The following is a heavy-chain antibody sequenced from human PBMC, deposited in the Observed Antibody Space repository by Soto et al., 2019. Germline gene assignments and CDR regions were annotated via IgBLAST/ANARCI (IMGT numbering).Heavy chain of an antibody. CDR1: GFTFSSYA. CDR2: ISRCGGST. Sequence: EGSLRLSCAASGFTFSSYAMSWVRQAPGKGLEWVSTISRCGGSTYYAESVMGRVSISRDTSKNTLYLQMKTLRREDTAIYYCPQLLRLPVIEGTYGRIDYRHFRGQGTQGTVSS. V-gene: IGHV3-23*01. J-gene: IGHJ4*02. CDR3: PQLLRLPVIEGTYGRIDYRHF. D-gene: IGHD4-17*01.